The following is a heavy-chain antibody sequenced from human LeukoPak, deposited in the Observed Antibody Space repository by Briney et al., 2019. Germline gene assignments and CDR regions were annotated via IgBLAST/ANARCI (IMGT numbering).Heavy chain of an antibody. Sequence: GASVKVSFKASGYTFTSYYMHWVRQAPGQGLEWMGIINPSGGSTSYVEKFQGRVTMTRDTSASTVFMELSSLRSEDTAVYYCARGYYYDSSGRGAFFDYWGQGTLVTVSS. J-gene: IGHJ4*02. V-gene: IGHV1-46*01. CDR1: GYTFTSYY. CDR3: ARGYYYDSSGRGAFFDY. D-gene: IGHD3-22*01. CDR2: INPSGGST.